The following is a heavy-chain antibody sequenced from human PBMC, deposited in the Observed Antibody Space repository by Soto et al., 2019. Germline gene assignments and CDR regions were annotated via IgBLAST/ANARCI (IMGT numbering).Heavy chain of an antibody. Sequence: EVKLKESGGGLFQPGGSARLSCVASGFTFDSYAMSWVRQTPGRGLEWVAAISGSGYATYYTQSVQGRFTISRDKSKNTVFLQMNSMRDEDTAVYFCAKGRYFDASGGCANYWGQGTEVTVSS. CDR3: AKGRYFDASGGCANY. J-gene: IGHJ4*02. CDR2: ISGSGYAT. CDR1: GFTFDSYA. V-gene: IGHV3-23*01. D-gene: IGHD2-15*01.